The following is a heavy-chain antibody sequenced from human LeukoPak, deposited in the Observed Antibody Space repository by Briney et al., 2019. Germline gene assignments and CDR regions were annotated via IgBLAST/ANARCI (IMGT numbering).Heavy chain of an antibody. V-gene: IGHV3-30*14. J-gene: IGHJ4*02. CDR3: ALSRVLRYFDWLPHFDY. D-gene: IGHD3-9*01. CDR2: ISYDGSNK. Sequence: GSLRLSCAASGFTFSSYAMHWVRQAPGKGLEWVAVISYDGSNKYYADSVKGRFTISRDNSKNTLYLQMNSLRAEDTAVYYCALSRVLRYFDWLPHFDYWGQGTLVTVSS. CDR1: GFTFSSYA.